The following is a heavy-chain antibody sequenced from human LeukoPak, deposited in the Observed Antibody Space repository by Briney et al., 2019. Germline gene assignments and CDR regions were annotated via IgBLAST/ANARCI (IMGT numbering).Heavy chain of an antibody. D-gene: IGHD3-3*01. V-gene: IGHV3-53*01. Sequence: GGSLRLSCAASGFTVSSNYMSWVRQAPGKGLEWVSVIYSGGSTYYADSVKGRFTISRDNSKNTLYLQMNSLRAEDTAVYYCTTDWPPDFWSGPYGMDVWGQGTTVTVSS. CDR2: IYSGGST. CDR1: GFTVSSNY. J-gene: IGHJ6*02. CDR3: TTDWPPDFWSGPYGMDV.